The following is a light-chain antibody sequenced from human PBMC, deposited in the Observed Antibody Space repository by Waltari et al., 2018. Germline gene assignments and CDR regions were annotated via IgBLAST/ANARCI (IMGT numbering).Light chain of an antibody. J-gene: IGKJ1*01. CDR1: QCFSSSD. CDR2: GAS. Sequence: EIVLTQSPGTLSLSPGETAALSSRAGQCFSSSDLAWDHQKAGQNPRHIVYGASSSAHGILDRFSGSGSGTDFTIAISRLVPEDFAVDYCQQYGRSSWTFGQGTNVEIK. V-gene: IGKV3-20*01. CDR3: QQYGRSSWT.